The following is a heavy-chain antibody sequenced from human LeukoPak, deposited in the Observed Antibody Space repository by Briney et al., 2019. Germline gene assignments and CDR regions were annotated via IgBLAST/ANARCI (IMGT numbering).Heavy chain of an antibody. D-gene: IGHD3-22*01. Sequence: QPGRSLRLSCAASGFTFDDYAMHWVRQAPGKGLEWVSGISWNSGSIVYADSVKGRFTISRDNAKNSLYLQMNSLRAEDTALYYCAKSSPPYDSSGYSFDYWGQGTLVTVSS. V-gene: IGHV3-9*01. CDR1: GFTFDDYA. CDR3: AKSSPPYDSSGYSFDY. CDR2: ISWNSGSI. J-gene: IGHJ4*02.